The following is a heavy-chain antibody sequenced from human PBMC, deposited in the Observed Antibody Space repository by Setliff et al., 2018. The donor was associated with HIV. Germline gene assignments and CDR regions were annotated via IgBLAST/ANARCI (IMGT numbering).Heavy chain of an antibody. CDR2: IYTSGST. CDR1: GGSIRSFF. Sequence: PSETLSLTCTVSGGSIRSFFWSWIRQPPGKGLEWIGHIYTSGSTNYNPSLKSRVTMSVDTSKNQFSLNLSSVTAADTAVYYCAREERREAFDIWGQGTMVTVSS. V-gene: IGHV4-4*08. J-gene: IGHJ3*02. D-gene: IGHD1-1*01. CDR3: AREERREAFDI.